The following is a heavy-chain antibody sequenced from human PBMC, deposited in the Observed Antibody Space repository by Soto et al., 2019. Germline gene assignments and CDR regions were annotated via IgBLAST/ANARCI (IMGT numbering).Heavy chain of an antibody. CDR2: IIPIFGTA. CDR1: GGTFSSYA. D-gene: IGHD3-3*01. Sequence: SVKVSCKASGGTFSSYAISWVRQAPGQGLEWMGGIIPIFGTANYAQKFQGRVTITADESTSTAYMELSSLRSEDTAVYFCARDYDFWSGYGPNGMDVWGQGTTVTVSS. V-gene: IGHV1-69*13. J-gene: IGHJ6*02. CDR3: ARDYDFWSGYGPNGMDV.